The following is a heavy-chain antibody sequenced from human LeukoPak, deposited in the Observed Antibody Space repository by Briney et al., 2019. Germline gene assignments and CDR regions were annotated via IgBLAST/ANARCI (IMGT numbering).Heavy chain of an antibody. V-gene: IGHV3-23*01. CDR1: GFTFSSYA. D-gene: IGHD3-3*01. Sequence: GGSLRLSCAASGFTFSSYAMSWVRQAPGKGLEWVSAISGSGGSTYYADSVKGRFTISRDNSKNTLYLQMNSLRAEDTAVYYCAKDPNYDFWSGYSMFDSWGQGTLVTVSS. CDR2: ISGSGGST. CDR3: AKDPNYDFWSGYSMFDS. J-gene: IGHJ5*01.